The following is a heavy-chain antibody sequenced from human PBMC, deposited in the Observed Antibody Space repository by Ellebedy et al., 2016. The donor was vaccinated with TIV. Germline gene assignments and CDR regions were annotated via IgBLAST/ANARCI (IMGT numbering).Heavy chain of an antibody. V-gene: IGHV3-48*04. J-gene: IGHJ6*02. D-gene: IGHD1-26*01. CDR2: ISSSSSTI. CDR3: ARDPRWDVGGMDV. CDR1: GFTFSSYS. Sequence: GGSLRLXCAASGFTFSSYSMNWVRQAPGKGLEWVSYISSSSSTIYYADSVKGRFTISRDNAKNSLYLQMNSLRAEDTAVYYCARDPRWDVGGMDVWGQGTTVTVSS.